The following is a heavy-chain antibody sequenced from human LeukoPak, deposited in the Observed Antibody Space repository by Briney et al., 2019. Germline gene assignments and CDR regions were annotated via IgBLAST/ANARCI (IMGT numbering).Heavy chain of an antibody. J-gene: IGHJ3*02. Sequence: PSETLSLTCTVSGGSISSYYWSWIRQPAGKGLEWIGRIYTSGSTNYNPSLKSRVTMSVDTSKNQFSLKLSSVTAADTAVYYCARGLMTTVTTYDAFDIWGQGTMVTVSS. CDR1: GGSISSYY. V-gene: IGHV4-4*07. CDR3: ARGLMTTVTTYDAFDI. D-gene: IGHD4-17*01. CDR2: IYTSGST.